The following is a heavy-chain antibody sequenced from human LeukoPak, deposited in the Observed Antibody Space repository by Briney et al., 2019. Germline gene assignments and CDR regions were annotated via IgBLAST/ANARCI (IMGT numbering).Heavy chain of an antibody. J-gene: IGHJ4*02. CDR3: ARAFTPSSRSWGLNY. CDR1: GGSFSGYY. CDR2: INHSGST. V-gene: IGHV4-34*01. D-gene: IGHD6-13*01. Sequence: PSETLSLTCAVYGGSFSGYYWSWIRQPPGKGLEWIGEINHSGSTNYNPSLKSRVTISVDTSKNQFSLKLSSVTAADTAVYYCARAFTPSSRSWGLNYWGQGTLVTVSS.